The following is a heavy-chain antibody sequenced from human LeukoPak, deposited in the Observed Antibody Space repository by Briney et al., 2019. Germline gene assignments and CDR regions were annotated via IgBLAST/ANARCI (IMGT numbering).Heavy chain of an antibody. Sequence: GGSLRLSCAASGFTFSSYSMNWVRQAPGKGLEWVSYISSSSSTIYYADSVKGRFTISRDNAKNSLYLQMNSLRAEDTAVYYCARVPYGLLFDYWGQGTLVTVSS. D-gene: IGHD2-8*01. CDR3: ARVPYGLLFDY. CDR1: GFTFSSYS. J-gene: IGHJ4*02. V-gene: IGHV3-48*01. CDR2: ISSSSSTI.